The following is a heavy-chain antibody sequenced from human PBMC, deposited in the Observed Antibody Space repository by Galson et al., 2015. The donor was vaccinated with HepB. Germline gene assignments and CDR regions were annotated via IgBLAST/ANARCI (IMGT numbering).Heavy chain of an antibody. CDR3: ARVPTSTRITIFGVVIMDDAFDI. CDR2: ISAYNGNT. CDR1: GYTFTSYG. V-gene: IGHV1-18*01. J-gene: IGHJ3*02. Sequence: SVKVSCKASGYTFTSYGISWVRQAPGQGLEWMGWISAYNGNTNYAQKLQGRVTMTTDTSTSTAYMELRSLRSDDTAVYYCARVPTSTRITIFGVVIMDDAFDIWGQGTMVTVSS. D-gene: IGHD3-3*01.